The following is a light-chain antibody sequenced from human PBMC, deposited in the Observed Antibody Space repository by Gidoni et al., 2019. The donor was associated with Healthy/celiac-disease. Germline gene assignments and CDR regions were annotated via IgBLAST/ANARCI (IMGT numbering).Light chain of an antibody. CDR1: QSVLYSSNNKNY. CDR2: WAS. V-gene: IGKV4-1*01. CDR3: QQYYSTPPT. Sequence: DIVMTQSPDSLAVSLGERATINCKSSQSVLYSSNNKNYLAWYQQKPGQPPKLLIYWASTRESGVPDRFSGSGSGTDFTPTISSLQAEDVAVYYCQQYYSTPPTFXGXTKVEIK. J-gene: IGKJ4*01.